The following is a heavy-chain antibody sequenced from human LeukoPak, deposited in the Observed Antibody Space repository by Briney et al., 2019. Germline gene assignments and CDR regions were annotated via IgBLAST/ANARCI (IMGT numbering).Heavy chain of an antibody. V-gene: IGHV3-74*01. J-gene: IGHJ3*02. CDR1: GYSFSSFW. Sequence: GGSLRLSCAASGYSFSSFWIYWVRQVPGKGLVYVSRVNNEGTGRTYADSVKVRFTISRDDAKNTVYLQMNSLRDEDTAVYYCARGGPNHAFDIWGQGTMVTVSA. CDR3: ARGGPNHAFDI. CDR2: VNNEGTGR. D-gene: IGHD1-14*01.